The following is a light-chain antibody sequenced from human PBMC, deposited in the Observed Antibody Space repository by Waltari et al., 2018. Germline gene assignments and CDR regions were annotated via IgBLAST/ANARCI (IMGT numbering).Light chain of an antibody. CDR1: NIGGKS. CDR2: DDD. Sequence: SYVLTQPPAVSVAPGQTAKISCEGNNIGGKSVHWHQQKPGQAPVLVVFDDDERPAGIPPRFSGSNSENTATLTITRVEVGDGADYYCQVWDRSSDQPVFGGGT. J-gene: IGLJ3*02. CDR3: QVWDRSSDQPV. V-gene: IGLV3-21*02.